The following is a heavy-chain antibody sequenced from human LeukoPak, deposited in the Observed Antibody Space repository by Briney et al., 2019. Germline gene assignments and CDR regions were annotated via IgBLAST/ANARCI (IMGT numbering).Heavy chain of an antibody. J-gene: IGHJ3*02. CDR3: ASMVGANSDAFDI. D-gene: IGHD1-26*01. V-gene: IGHV3-21*01. CDR2: ISSSSSYI. CDR1: GFTFSSYS. Sequence: PGGSLRLSCAASGFTFSSYSMNWVRQAPGKGLEWVSSISSSSSYIYYADSVKGRFTISRDNAKNSLYLQMNSLRAEDTAVYYCASMVGANSDAFDIWGQGTMVTVSS.